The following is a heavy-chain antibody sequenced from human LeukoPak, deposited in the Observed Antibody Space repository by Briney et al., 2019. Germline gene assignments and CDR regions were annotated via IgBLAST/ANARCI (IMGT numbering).Heavy chain of an antibody. D-gene: IGHD1-7*01. Sequence: GGSLRLSCAASGFTFSSYWMNWVRQTPGKGLEWMANIKQDGSEKSYVDSVKGRFTISRDNAKNSLFLEMNRLRAEDTAVYYCARAQSNWNYPYYFDYWGQGTLVTVSS. CDR3: ARAQSNWNYPYYFDY. J-gene: IGHJ4*02. V-gene: IGHV3-7*04. CDR2: IKQDGSEK. CDR1: GFTFSSYW.